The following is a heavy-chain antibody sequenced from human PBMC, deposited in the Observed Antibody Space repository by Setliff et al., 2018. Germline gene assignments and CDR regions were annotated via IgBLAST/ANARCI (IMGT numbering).Heavy chain of an antibody. Sequence: ASVKVSCKASGYTFTNFGITWVRQAPGQGLEWMGWISAYSGNAYYAQKLQDRVTLTTDTSTTTAYMDLRSLRPDDTAIYYCARGQTLRHFDWPTAFDYWGLGTLVTVSS. V-gene: IGHV1-18*01. J-gene: IGHJ4*02. CDR2: ISAYSGNA. CDR3: ARGQTLRHFDWPTAFDY. D-gene: IGHD3-9*01. CDR1: GYTFTNFG.